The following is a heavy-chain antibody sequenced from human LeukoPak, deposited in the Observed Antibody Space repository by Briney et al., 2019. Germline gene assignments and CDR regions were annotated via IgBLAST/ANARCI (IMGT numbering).Heavy chain of an antibody. Sequence: PGGSLRLSCAASGFTFSNFAMSWVRQAPGKGLEWVSTISGSGGTTYYGESAKGRFSISRDNSKNTLYLQMNSLRAEDTAVYYCAKGSQGVTIFGFDPWGQGTLVTVSS. D-gene: IGHD3-3*01. V-gene: IGHV3-23*01. J-gene: IGHJ5*02. CDR2: ISGSGGTT. CDR1: GFTFSNFA. CDR3: AKGSQGVTIFGFDP.